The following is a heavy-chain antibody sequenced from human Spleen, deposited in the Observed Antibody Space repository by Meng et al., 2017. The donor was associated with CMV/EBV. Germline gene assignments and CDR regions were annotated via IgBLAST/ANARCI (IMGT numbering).Heavy chain of an antibody. Sequence: GESLKISCTASGFTFGNYDMHWVRQAPGKGLEWVAFMRYDGSDKYYSDSVKGRFTISRDNSKNTLYLQMNSLRTEDTAVYYCAKDGDYFDSSGMDYWGQGTLVTVSS. V-gene: IGHV3-30*02. CDR1: GFTFGNYD. J-gene: IGHJ4*02. D-gene: IGHD4-23*01. CDR2: MRYDGSDK. CDR3: AKDGDYFDSSGMDY.